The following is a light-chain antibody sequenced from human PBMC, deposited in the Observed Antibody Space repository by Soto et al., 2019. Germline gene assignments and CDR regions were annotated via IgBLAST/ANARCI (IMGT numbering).Light chain of an antibody. CDR3: QQYGISGT. J-gene: IGKJ1*01. CDR2: GAS. CDR1: QSVSNNY. Sequence: EIVLTQSPGALSLSTGERATLSCRASQSVSNNYLAWYQQKPGQAPRLLIYGASNRATGIPDRFSGSGSGTDFTLTISRLEPEDFAVYYCQQYGISGTFGQGTKVDI. V-gene: IGKV3-20*01.